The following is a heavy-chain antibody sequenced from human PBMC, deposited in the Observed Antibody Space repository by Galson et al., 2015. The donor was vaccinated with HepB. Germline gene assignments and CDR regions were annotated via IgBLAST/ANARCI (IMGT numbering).Heavy chain of an antibody. CDR3: ARDGYNL. Sequence: SLRLSCAASGFTFSSYAMHWVRQAPGKGLEWVAVISYDGSNKYYADSVKGRFTISRDNYKNTLYLQMNSLRAEDTAVYYCARDGYNLWGQGTLVTVSS. J-gene: IGHJ4*02. CDR2: ISYDGSNK. CDR1: GFTFSSYA. V-gene: IGHV3-30*04. D-gene: IGHD5-24*01.